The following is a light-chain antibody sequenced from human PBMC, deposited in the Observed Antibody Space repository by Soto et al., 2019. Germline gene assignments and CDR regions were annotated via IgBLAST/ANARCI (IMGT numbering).Light chain of an antibody. CDR1: PSINSW. J-gene: IGKJ1*01. Sequence: DSELTQSPSTLAASVGVRVAITCRASPSINSWLAWYQWAPGKAPKLLIYDASSLEGGVSSRFSGSGSGKQFTLINSSLQPDDFATYYRQQYESPSPTCGQGTKVDIX. CDR3: QQYESPSPT. V-gene: IGKV1-5*01. CDR2: DAS.